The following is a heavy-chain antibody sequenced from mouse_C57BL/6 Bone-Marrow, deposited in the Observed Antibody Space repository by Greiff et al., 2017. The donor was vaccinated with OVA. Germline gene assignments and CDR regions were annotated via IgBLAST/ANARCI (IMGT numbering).Heavy chain of an antibody. CDR2: ISDGGSYT. Sequence: DVKLEESGGGLVKPGGSLKLSCAASGFTFSSYAMSWVRQTPEKRLEWVATISDGGSYTYYPDNVKGRFTISRDNAKNNLYLQMSHLKSEDTAMYYCARLVRRYFDYWGQGTTLTVSS. CDR3: ARLVRRYFDY. J-gene: IGHJ2*01. CDR1: GFTFSSYA. V-gene: IGHV5-4*03. D-gene: IGHD2-1*01.